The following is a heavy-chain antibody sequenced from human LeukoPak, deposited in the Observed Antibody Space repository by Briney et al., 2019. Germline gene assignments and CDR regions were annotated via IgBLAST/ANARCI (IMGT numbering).Heavy chain of an antibody. J-gene: IGHJ4*02. Sequence: GASVKVSCKASGYTFTGCYMHWVRQAPGQGLEWMGWINPNSGGTNYAQKFQGRVTMTRDTSISTAYMELSRLRSDDTAVYYCAREAPYIFPVYGRAFLAYWGQGTLVTVSS. CDR1: GYTFTGCY. CDR3: AREAPYIFPVYGRAFLAY. V-gene: IGHV1-2*02. CDR2: INPNSGGT. D-gene: IGHD3-3*01.